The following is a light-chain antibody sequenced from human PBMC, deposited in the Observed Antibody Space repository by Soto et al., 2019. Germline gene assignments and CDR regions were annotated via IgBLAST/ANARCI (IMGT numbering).Light chain of an antibody. Sequence: EIVLTQSPGTLSLSPGERATLSCRASQSVSSSYLAWYQQKPGQAPRLLIYDASSRATGIPDRFSGSGSGTDFNLTISRLEPEDFAVYYCQQYGSSSYTFGQGTKVEIK. CDR2: DAS. CDR1: QSVSSSY. J-gene: IGKJ2*01. V-gene: IGKV3-20*01. CDR3: QQYGSSSYT.